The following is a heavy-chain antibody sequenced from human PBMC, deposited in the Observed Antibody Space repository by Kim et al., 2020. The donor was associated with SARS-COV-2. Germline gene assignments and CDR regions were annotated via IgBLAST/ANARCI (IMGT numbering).Heavy chain of an antibody. J-gene: IGHJ1*01. Sequence: GGSLRLSCAASGFTFSAYAMTWVRQAPGKGLEWVSGTSGSDGSTFYADSVKGRFIISRDNSKNTLHLQMNSLRAEDTAVYYCARHFGSSGSEFHHWGQGALVTVSS. CDR2: TSGSDGST. CDR3: ARHFGSSGSEFHH. V-gene: IGHV3-23*01. D-gene: IGHD3-22*01. CDR1: GFTFSAYA.